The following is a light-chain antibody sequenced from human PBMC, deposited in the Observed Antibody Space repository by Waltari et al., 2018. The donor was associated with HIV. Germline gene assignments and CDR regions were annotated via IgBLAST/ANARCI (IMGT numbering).Light chain of an antibody. V-gene: IGKV3-11*01. J-gene: IGKJ3*01. Sequence: DIVLSPSPATLSLSPGASASLACRASQTVRTCLAWYQQRPGQAPRLLIHEASNRATDIPARFSGSGSGTDFTLTIGSLEPEDFAVYYCQQRSVWPPTFGPGTRVDIK. CDR1: QTVRTC. CDR2: EAS. CDR3: QQRSVWPPT.